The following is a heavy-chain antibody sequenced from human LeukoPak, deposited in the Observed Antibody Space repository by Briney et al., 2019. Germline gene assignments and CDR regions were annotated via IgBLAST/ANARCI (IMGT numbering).Heavy chain of an antibody. CDR1: GGFFSGYY. CDR2: INHSGST. CDR3: ARLVATIGMKYYYYYGMDV. J-gene: IGHJ6*04. D-gene: IGHD5-12*01. Sequence: SETLSLTCAVYGGFFSGYYWSWIRQPPGKGLEWIGEINHSGSTNYNPSLKSRVTIDTSKNQFSLKLSSVTAADTAVYYCARLVATIGMKYYYYYGMDVWGKGTTVTVSS. V-gene: IGHV4-34*01.